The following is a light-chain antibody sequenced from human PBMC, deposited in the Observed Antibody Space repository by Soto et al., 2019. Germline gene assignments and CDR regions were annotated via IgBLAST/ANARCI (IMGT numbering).Light chain of an antibody. CDR2: DAS. CDR1: QSISSW. V-gene: IGKV1-5*01. CDR3: QQYNSYPPYT. J-gene: IGKJ2*01. Sequence: DIQMTQSPSTLSASVGDRVTITCRASQSISSWLAWYQQKPGKAPKLLIYDASSLESGVPSRFSGSGSGTEVNITISSLQPDDFATDYCQQYNSYPPYTFGQGTKLEIK.